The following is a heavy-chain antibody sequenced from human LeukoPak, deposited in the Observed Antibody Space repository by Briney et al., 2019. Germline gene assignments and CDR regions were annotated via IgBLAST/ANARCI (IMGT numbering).Heavy chain of an antibody. Sequence: PGGSLRLSCAASGFTFSDHYMDWVRQAPGKGLEWVGSSRNKANNYATHYAASVKGRFTISRDDSKNSLYLQVTSLKTEDTAVYYCAAWDYYDSSGYYSDFWGQGTLVTVSS. CDR3: AAWDYYDSSGYYSDF. J-gene: IGHJ4*02. V-gene: IGHV3-72*01. CDR2: SRNKANNYAT. CDR1: GFTFSDHY. D-gene: IGHD3-22*01.